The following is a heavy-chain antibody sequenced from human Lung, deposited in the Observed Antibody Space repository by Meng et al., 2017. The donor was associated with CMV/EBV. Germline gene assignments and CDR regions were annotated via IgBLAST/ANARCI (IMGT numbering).Heavy chain of an antibody. Sequence: VQWRGAGQVWVTPPRSLSLTGAGSGDPLTNHNSWAWVRQPPGKGLEWIGEIPHRGSSAYNPSLKSRVSMSIDKSKNQFSLKLTSVTAADTAVYHCLRRSGGSVWGQGTLVTVSS. D-gene: IGHD3-10*01. J-gene: IGHJ1*01. CDR2: IPHRGSS. CDR3: LRRSGGSV. V-gene: IGHV4-4*03. CDR1: GDPLTNHNS.